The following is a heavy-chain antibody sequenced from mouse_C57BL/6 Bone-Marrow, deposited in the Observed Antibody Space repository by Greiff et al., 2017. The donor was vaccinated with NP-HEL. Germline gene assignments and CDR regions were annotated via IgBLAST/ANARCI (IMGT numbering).Heavy chain of an antibody. J-gene: IGHJ1*03. CDR2: IDPSDSYT. CDR3: AVWLRLLYWYFDV. Sequence: VQLQQSGAELVMPGASVKLSCKASGYTFTSYWMHWVKQRPGQGLEWIGEIDPSDSYTNYNQKFKGKSTLTVDKSSSTAYMQLSSLTSEDSAVYYCAVWLRLLYWYFDVWGTGTTVTVSS. D-gene: IGHD2-2*01. V-gene: IGHV1-69*01. CDR1: GYTFTSYW.